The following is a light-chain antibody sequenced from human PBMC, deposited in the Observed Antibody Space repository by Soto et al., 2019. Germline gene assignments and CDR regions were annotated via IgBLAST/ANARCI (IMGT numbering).Light chain of an antibody. J-gene: IGKJ2*03. Sequence: VVLTQSPLSLPVTLGQPASISCRSSQSLVYRDGNTYLNWFQQRPGQSPRRLIYKVSDRDSGVPVRFSGSRSGTDSTLKISRVEAEDVGVYYCMQGTHWPPYSFGQGTKLEIK. CDR3: MQGTHWPPYS. CDR1: QSLVYRDGNTY. V-gene: IGKV2-30*01. CDR2: KVS.